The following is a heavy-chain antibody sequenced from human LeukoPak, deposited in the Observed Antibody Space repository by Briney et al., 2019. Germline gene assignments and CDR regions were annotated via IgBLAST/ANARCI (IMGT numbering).Heavy chain of an antibody. J-gene: IGHJ4*02. V-gene: IGHV3-30-3*01. Sequence: PGGSLRLSCAASGFTFSSYAMHCVRQAPGKGLEWVAVISYDGSNKYYADSVKGRFTISRDNSKNTLYLQMNSLRAEDTAVYYCARGDYGSGSYYNYRFAYFDYWGQGTLVTVSS. CDR3: ARGDYGSGSYYNYRFAYFDY. CDR2: ISYDGSNK. D-gene: IGHD3-10*01. CDR1: GFTFSSYA.